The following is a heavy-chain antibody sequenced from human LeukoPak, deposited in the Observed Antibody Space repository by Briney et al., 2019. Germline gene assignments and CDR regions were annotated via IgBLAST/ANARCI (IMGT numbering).Heavy chain of an antibody. V-gene: IGHV3-30*12. CDR3: ARDRVVAADGGHFDY. CDR1: GFTFRSLG. J-gene: IGHJ4*02. D-gene: IGHD2-15*01. CDR2: VENDGTTK. Sequence: PGGSLRLSCPASGFTFRSLGMHWVRQAPGKGLEWVAFVENDGTTKYYADSVKGRFSISRDNAKNSLYLQMNSLRAEDTAVYYCARDRVVAADGGHFDYWGQGTLVTVSS.